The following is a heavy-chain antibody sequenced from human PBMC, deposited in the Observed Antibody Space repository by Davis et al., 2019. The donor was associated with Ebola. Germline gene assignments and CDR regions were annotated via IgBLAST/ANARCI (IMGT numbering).Heavy chain of an antibody. V-gene: IGHV4-59*01. CDR3: ARGSYGDHFDY. D-gene: IGHD4-17*01. CDR2: IYYSGST. J-gene: IGHJ4*02. CDR1: GGSISSYY. Sequence: SETLSLTCTVSGGSISSYYWSWIRQPPGKGLEWIGYIYYSGSTNYNPSLKSRVTISVATSKNQFSLKLSSVTAADTAVYYCARGSYGDHFDYWGQGTLVTVSS.